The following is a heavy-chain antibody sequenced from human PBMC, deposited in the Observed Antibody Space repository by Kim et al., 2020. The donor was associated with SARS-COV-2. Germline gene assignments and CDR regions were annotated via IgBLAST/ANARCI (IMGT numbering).Heavy chain of an antibody. Sequence: GGSLRLSCAASGFTFSSYGMHWVRQAPGKGLEWVAVIWYDGSNKYYADSVKGRFTISRDNSKNTLYLQMNSLRAEDTAVYYCARDPETLYAYYYYYYGMDVWGQGTTVTVSS. J-gene: IGHJ6*02. CDR3: ARDPETLYAYYYYYYGMDV. D-gene: IGHD3-3*01. CDR1: GFTFSSYG. CDR2: IWYDGSNK. V-gene: IGHV3-33*01.